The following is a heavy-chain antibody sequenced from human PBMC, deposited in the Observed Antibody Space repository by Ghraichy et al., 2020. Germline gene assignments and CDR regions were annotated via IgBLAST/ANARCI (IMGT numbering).Heavy chain of an antibody. CDR2: MYYSGGS. CDR3: ARGLQDMYSLLQGEDIGDGFYLDY. Sequence: SETLSLTFSVSGGSINNYFWSWIRQSPGKGLEWIGYMYYSGGSSYNPSLKSRVTISVDTSKNQFSLNLRSVTAADTAVYYCARGLQDMYSLLQGEDIGDGFYLDYWGQGILVTVSS. J-gene: IGHJ4*02. CDR1: GGSINNYF. D-gene: IGHD2-21*02. V-gene: IGHV4-59*01.